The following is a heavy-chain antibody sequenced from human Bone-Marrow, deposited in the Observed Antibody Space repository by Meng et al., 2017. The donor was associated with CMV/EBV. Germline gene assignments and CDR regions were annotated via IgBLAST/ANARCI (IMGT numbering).Heavy chain of an antibody. Sequence: SETLSLTCSVSDGSISSSSYYWGWIRQPPGNGLERIGSIYYSGSTYYNPSLKSRITISVDTSKNQFSLKLNSVTAAATAVYYCAGHGNYWDANWVDPWGQGTLVTVSS. CDR3: AGHGNYWDANWVDP. CDR2: IYYSGST. V-gene: IGHV4-39*01. CDR1: DGSISSSSYY. J-gene: IGHJ5*02. D-gene: IGHD1-1*01.